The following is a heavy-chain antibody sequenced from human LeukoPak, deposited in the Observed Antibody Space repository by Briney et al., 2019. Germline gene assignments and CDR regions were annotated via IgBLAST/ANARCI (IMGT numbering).Heavy chain of an antibody. CDR2: IYYSGSS. V-gene: IGHV4-39*01. J-gene: IGHJ6*03. D-gene: IGHD3-16*01. CDR3: ARGGGDSYYMDV. Sequence: PSETLSLTCSVSDGSISSSSSYWGWIRQPPGKGLEWIGSIYYSGSSFDNPALKSRVTISVDTSKNQFSLKLSSVTAADTAVYYCARGGGDSYYMDVWDIGTTVTVSS. CDR1: DGSISSSSSY.